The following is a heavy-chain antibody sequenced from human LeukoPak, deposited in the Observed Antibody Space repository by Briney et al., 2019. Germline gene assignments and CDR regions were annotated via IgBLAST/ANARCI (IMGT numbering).Heavy chain of an antibody. Sequence: SETLSLTCTVSGGSISSYYWSWIRQPPGKGLEWIGYIYYSGSTNYNPSLKSRVTISVDTFKNQFSLKLSSVTAADTAVYYCARVLAAAEGYFDYWGQGTLVTVSS. CDR2: IYYSGST. CDR3: ARVLAAAEGYFDY. V-gene: IGHV4-59*01. D-gene: IGHD6-13*01. J-gene: IGHJ4*02. CDR1: GGSISSYY.